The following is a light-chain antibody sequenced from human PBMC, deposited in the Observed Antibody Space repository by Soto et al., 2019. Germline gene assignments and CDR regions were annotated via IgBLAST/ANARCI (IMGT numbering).Light chain of an antibody. Sequence: QSVLTQPASVSGSPGQSITISCTGTTSDVGGYNSVSWYQQHPGTAPQLMIYDVSYRPSGVSTRFSGSKSGNMASLTISGLKGDDEADYFCSSYSSTGTRVFGGGTKL. CDR2: DVS. J-gene: IGLJ3*02. CDR3: SSYSSTGTRV. CDR1: TSDVGGYNS. V-gene: IGLV2-14*01.